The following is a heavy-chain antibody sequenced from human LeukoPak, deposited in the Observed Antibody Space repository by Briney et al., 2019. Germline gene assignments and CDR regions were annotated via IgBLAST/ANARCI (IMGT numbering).Heavy chain of an antibody. CDR2: ISYDGSNK. CDR1: GFTFSSYA. J-gene: IGHJ3*02. V-gene: IGHV3-30*04. Sequence: PGRSLRLSCAASGFTFSSYAMHWVRQAPDKGLEWVAVISYDGSNKYYADSVKGRFTISRDNAKNTLYLQMNSLRAEDTAVYYCARDLGKYYRDAFDIWGQGTMVTVSS. D-gene: IGHD1-26*01. CDR3: ARDLGKYYRDAFDI.